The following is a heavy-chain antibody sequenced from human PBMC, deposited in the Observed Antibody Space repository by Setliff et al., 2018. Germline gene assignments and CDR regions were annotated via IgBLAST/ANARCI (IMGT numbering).Heavy chain of an antibody. CDR1: GYTFSSYA. CDR2: INTNTGNP. Sequence: ASVKVSCKASGYTFSSYAMGWMRQAPGQRLQWMGWINTNTGNPSYAQDFTGRLVFSLDTSVSTAYLQISSLKAEDSAVYYCARASRFGTTVWKGDYYMDVWGKGTTVTVSS. J-gene: IGHJ6*03. D-gene: IGHD4-4*01. V-gene: IGHV7-4-1*02. CDR3: ARASRFGTTVWKGDYYMDV.